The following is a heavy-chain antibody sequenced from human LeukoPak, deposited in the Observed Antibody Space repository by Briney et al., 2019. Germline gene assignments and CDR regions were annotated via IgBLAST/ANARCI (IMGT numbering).Heavy chain of an antibody. CDR3: ARHRPSYSSSSGFDP. D-gene: IGHD6-13*01. Sequence: GESLKISCKGSGYSFTSYWIGWVRQMPGKGLDWMGIIYPGDSDTRYSPSFQGQVTISADKSISTAYLQWSSLKASDTAMYYCARHRPSYSSSSGFDPWGQGTLVTVSS. J-gene: IGHJ5*02. CDR2: IYPGDSDT. V-gene: IGHV5-51*01. CDR1: GYSFTSYW.